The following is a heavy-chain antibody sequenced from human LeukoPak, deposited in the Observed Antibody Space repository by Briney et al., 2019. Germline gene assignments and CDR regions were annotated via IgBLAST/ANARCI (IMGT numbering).Heavy chain of an antibody. CDR3: AREAMYYYDSSGYLNY. CDR2: ISYDGSNK. CDR1: GFTFSSYA. J-gene: IGHJ4*02. D-gene: IGHD3-22*01. Sequence: PGGSLRLSCAASGFTFSSYAMHWVRQAPGKGLEWVAVISYDGSNKYYADSVKGRFTISRDNSKNTLYLQMNSLRAEDTAVYYCAREAMYYYDSSGYLNYWGQGTLVTVSS. V-gene: IGHV3-30-3*01.